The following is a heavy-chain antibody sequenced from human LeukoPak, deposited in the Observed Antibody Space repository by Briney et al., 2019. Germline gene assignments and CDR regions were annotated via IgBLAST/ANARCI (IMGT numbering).Heavy chain of an antibody. Sequence: ASVKVSCKASGYTFTSYDINWVRQATGQGLEWMGWINPNSGGTNYAQKFQGRVTMTEDTSTDTAYMELSSLRSEDTAVYYCATFGWFGESYWGQGTLVTVSS. V-gene: IGHV1-8*01. CDR2: INPNSGGT. CDR1: GYTFTSYD. D-gene: IGHD3-10*01. CDR3: ATFGWFGESY. J-gene: IGHJ4*02.